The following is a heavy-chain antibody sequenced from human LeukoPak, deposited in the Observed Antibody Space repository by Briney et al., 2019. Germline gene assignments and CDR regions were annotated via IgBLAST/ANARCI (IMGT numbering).Heavy chain of an antibody. Sequence: GGSLRLSCAASGFTFSSYSMHWVRQAPGKGLEYVSAISSKGGSTYYANSVKSRFTISRDNSKNTLYLQMGSLRAEDMAVYYCARGRNYDSSGFPVYYFDYWGQGTLVTVSS. D-gene: IGHD3-22*01. J-gene: IGHJ4*02. CDR1: GFTFSSYS. CDR3: ARGRNYDSSGFPVYYFDY. CDR2: ISSKGGST. V-gene: IGHV3-64*01.